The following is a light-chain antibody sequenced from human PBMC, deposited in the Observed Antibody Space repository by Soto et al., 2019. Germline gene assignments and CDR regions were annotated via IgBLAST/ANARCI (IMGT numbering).Light chain of an antibody. V-gene: IGKV3-20*01. CDR1: QSVSSSF. J-gene: IGKJ4*01. CDR2: GAS. Sequence: EIVLTQSPGTLSLSPGERATLSCRASQSVSSSFFGASSRATGIPDRFSGSGSGTDFTLTISRLEPEDFAVYYCQQYDSSPLTFGGGTKVEIK. CDR3: QQYDSSPLT.